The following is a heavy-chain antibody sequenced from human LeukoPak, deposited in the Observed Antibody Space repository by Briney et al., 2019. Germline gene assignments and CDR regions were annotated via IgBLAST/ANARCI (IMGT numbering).Heavy chain of an antibody. CDR3: ARDSSHYLGSSDY. D-gene: IGHD6-6*01. Sequence: GGSLRVSCVVSGFTFSSYPMSWVRQAPGKGLEWVSVISECGDVTHYADSMKGRFTISRDNTKNTLNLQMNGLRDEDTAIYYCARDSSHYLGSSDYWGQGALVTVSS. J-gene: IGHJ4*02. CDR2: ISECGDVT. V-gene: IGHV3-23*01. CDR1: GFTFSSYP.